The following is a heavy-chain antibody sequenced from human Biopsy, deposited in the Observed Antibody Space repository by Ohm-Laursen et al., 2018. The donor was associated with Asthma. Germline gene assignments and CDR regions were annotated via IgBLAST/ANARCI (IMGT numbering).Heavy chain of an antibody. CDR2: ISVYNGNT. J-gene: IGHJ6*02. D-gene: IGHD3-10*01. CDR3: ARAVDYSHYYGIDV. CDR1: GYTFNSAG. Sequence: ASVSASCKPSGYTFNSAGITCVRQAPGQGLEWMGWISVYNGNTKVAQKLQDRVTMITDTSTSTAYMELRSLRSDDTAVYFCARAVDYSHYYGIDVWGQGTTVTVS. V-gene: IGHV1-18*01.